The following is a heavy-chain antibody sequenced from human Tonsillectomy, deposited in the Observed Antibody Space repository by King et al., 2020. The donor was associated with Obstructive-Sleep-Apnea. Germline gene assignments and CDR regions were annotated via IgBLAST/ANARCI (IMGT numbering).Heavy chain of an antibody. CDR3: ARDGVEYCSSTSCSEYYFDY. Sequence: VQLVESGGGVVQPGRSLRLSCAASGFTFSSYGMHWVRQAPGKGLEWVAVIWYDGSNKYYADSVKGRFTISRDNSKNTLYLQMNSLRAEDTAVYYWARDGVEYCSSTSCSEYYFDYWGQGTLVTVSS. CDR1: GFTFSSYG. D-gene: IGHD2-2*01. CDR2: IWYDGSNK. V-gene: IGHV3-33*01. J-gene: IGHJ4*02.